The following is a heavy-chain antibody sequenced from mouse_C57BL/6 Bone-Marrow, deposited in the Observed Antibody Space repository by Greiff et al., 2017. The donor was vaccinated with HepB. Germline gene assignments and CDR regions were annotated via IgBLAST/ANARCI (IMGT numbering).Heavy chain of an antibody. D-gene: IGHD2-3*01. V-gene: IGHV1-59*01. CDR1: GYTFTSYW. CDR3: ARTRYDYLDY. Sequence: QVQLQQPGAELVRPGTSVKLSCKASGYTFTSYWMHWVKQRPGQGLEWIGVIDPSDSYTNYNQKFKGKATWTVDTSSSTAYMQLSSLTSEDSAVYYGARTRYDYLDYWGQGTTLTVSS. J-gene: IGHJ2*01. CDR2: IDPSDSYT.